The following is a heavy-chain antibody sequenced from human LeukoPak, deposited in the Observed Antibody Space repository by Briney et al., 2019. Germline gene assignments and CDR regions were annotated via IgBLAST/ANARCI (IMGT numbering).Heavy chain of an antibody. CDR2: ISGSGGST. V-gene: IGHV3-23*01. Sequence: PGGSLRLSCAASGFTFSSYAMSWVRQAPGKGLEWVSAISGSGGSTYYADSVKGQFTISRDNSKNTLYLQMNSLRAEDTAVYYCAKDDRYCSGGSCYSNWFDPWGQGTLVTVSS. J-gene: IGHJ5*02. D-gene: IGHD2-15*01. CDR3: AKDDRYCSGGSCYSNWFDP. CDR1: GFTFSSYA.